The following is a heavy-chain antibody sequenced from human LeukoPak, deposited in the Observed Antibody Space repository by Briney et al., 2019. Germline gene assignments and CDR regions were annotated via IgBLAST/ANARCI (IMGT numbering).Heavy chain of an antibody. CDR1: GFTFSNKA. Sequence: GGSLRLSCVASGFTFSNKAMSWVRQAPGMGLEWVTSTTQSGESSGYADSVRGRFTISRDNSKNTLFLQMDSLRVEDTAIYYCARESGGDWGYFDDWGQGTLVTVSS. CDR3: ARESGGDWGYFDD. D-gene: IGHD2-21*02. V-gene: IGHV3-23*01. CDR2: TTQSGESS. J-gene: IGHJ4*02.